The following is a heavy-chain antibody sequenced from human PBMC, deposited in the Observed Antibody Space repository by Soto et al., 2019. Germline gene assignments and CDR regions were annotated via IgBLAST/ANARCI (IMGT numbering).Heavy chain of an antibody. V-gene: IGHV3-64D*06. CDR1: GFTFSIYA. Sequence: PGGSLRLSCAASGFTFSIYAMHWVRQAPGKGLEYVSSISTNGGSTDYADSVKGRFTISRDNSKNTVYLQMSSLRAEDTAVYYCATAKLRLPWLLDYWGQGT. CDR3: ATAKLRLPWLLDY. D-gene: IGHD5-12*01. J-gene: IGHJ4*02. CDR2: ISTNGGST.